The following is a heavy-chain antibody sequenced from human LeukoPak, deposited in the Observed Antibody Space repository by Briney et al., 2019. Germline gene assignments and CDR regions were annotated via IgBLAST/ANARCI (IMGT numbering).Heavy chain of an antibody. CDR3: ARGTLRLGDLSLSNYFDP. CDR1: GFTFSSYA. D-gene: IGHD3-16*02. CDR2: IHSSGST. J-gene: IGHJ5*02. Sequence: GSLRLSCAASGFTFSSYAMSWIRQPAGKGLEWVGRIHSSGSTNYNPSLKSRVTMSVDTSKNQFSLKLSSVTAADTALYYCARGTLRLGDLSLSNYFDPWGQGTLVTVSS. V-gene: IGHV4-4*07.